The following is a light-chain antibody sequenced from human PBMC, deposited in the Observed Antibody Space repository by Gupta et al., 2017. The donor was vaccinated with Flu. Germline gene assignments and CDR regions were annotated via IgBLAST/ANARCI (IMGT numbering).Light chain of an antibody. CDR1: SSDVGGYNY. V-gene: IGLV2-11*01. CDR2: DVT. J-gene: IGLJ2*01. Sequence: QSALTQPRSVSGSPGQSVTISCTGSSSDVGGYNYVSWYQQHPGKAPKLMIYDVTKRPSGIPDRFFASKSGNTASLTISGLQADDEADYYCSSYAGSFTFWIFGGGTRLTVL. CDR3: SSYAGSFTFWI.